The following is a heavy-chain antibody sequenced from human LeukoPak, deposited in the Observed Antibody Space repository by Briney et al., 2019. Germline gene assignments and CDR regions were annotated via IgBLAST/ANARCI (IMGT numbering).Heavy chain of an antibody. CDR2: IRSKPHAGTA. D-gene: IGHD3-16*01. J-gene: IGHJ3*02. Sequence: GGSLRLSYAASGFTFSSYSMNWVRQAPGKGLDWVGFIRSKPHAGTAEYAASVRGRFTISRDDSATVAYLQMNSLKIEDTAMYYCSRVRYDTRGRFDTFDIWGQGTMVTVSP. CDR3: SRVRYDTRGRFDTFDI. V-gene: IGHV3-49*04. CDR1: GFTFSSYS.